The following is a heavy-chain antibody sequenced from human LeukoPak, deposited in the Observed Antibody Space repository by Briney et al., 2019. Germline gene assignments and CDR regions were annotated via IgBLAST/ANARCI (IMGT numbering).Heavy chain of an antibody. CDR2: ISYDGSNK. CDR3: AKVWEAYCGGDCFSPFDY. Sequence: GRSLRLSCAASGXTFSSYGVHWVRQAPGKGLEWVAVISYDGSNKYYADSVKGRFTISRDNSKETLNLQMNSLRAEDTAIYYCAKVWEAYCGGDCFSPFDYWGQGTLVTVSS. D-gene: IGHD2-21*02. CDR1: GXTFSSYG. J-gene: IGHJ4*02. V-gene: IGHV3-30*18.